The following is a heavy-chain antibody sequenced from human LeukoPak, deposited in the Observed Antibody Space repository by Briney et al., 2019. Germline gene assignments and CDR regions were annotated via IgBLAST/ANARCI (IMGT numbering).Heavy chain of an antibody. J-gene: IGHJ4*02. Sequence: TSETLSLTCTVSGGSISSYYCSWIRQPAGKGLEWIGRIYTSGSTNYNPSLKSRVTTSVDTSKNQFSLKLSSVTAADTAVYYCARDPLRSGSPGSLDYWGQGTLVTVSS. CDR2: IYTSGST. CDR3: ARDPLRSGSPGSLDY. D-gene: IGHD1-26*01. CDR1: GGSISSYY. V-gene: IGHV4-4*07.